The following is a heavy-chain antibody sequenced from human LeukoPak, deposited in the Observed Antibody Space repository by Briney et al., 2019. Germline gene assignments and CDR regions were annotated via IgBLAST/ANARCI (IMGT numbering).Heavy chain of an antibody. D-gene: IGHD5-12*01. J-gene: IGHJ4*02. V-gene: IGHV1-24*01. CDR1: GYTLTELS. CDR3: ATVFAPIVPTSFDY. Sequence: ASVKVSCRVSGYTLTELSMHWVRQAPGKGLEWMGGFDPEDGETIYAQKFQGRVTMTEDTSTDTAYMELSSLRSEDTAVYYCATVFAPIVPTSFDYWGQGTLVTVSS. CDR2: FDPEDGET.